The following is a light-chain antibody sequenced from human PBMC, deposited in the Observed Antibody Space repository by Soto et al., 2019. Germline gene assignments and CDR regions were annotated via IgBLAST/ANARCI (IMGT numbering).Light chain of an antibody. J-gene: IGKJ4*01. CDR1: QSLLDSSGYKY. CDR2: LGS. Sequence: DIVMTQSPLSLPVTPGEPASISCRSSQSLLDSSGYKYLDWYLQKPGQPPQLLIYLGSNRAPGAPDRFSGSGSGTEFTLRLSRVEAEDVGIYYCMQGRQPPLTVGGGTKVELK. CDR3: MQGRQPPLT. V-gene: IGKV2-28*01.